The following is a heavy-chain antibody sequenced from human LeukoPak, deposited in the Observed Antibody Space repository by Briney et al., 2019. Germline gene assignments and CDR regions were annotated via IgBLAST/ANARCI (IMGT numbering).Heavy chain of an antibody. Sequence: SETLSLTCTVSGGSISSYYWSWIRQPPGKGLEWVGYIYYSGSTNYNPSLKSRVTISVDTSKNQFSLKLSSVTAADTAVYYCARYSSGWRGNWFDPWGQGTLVTVSS. CDR3: ARYSSGWRGNWFDP. D-gene: IGHD6-19*01. V-gene: IGHV4-59*01. CDR1: GGSISSYY. CDR2: IYYSGST. J-gene: IGHJ5*02.